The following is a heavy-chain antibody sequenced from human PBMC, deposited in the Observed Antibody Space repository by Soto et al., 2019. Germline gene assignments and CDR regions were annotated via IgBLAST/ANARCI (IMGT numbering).Heavy chain of an antibody. Sequence: SETLSLTCTVSGGSISSGGYYWSWIRQHPGKGLEWIGYIYYSGSTYYNPSLKSRVTISVDTSKNQFSLKLSSVTAADTAVYYCARSDPRGTCDYRTVNWLDPWGQGTLVAVYS. J-gene: IGHJ5*01. CDR2: IYYSGST. CDR3: ARSDPRGTCDYRTVNWLDP. D-gene: IGHD4-4*01. CDR1: GGSISSGGYY. V-gene: IGHV4-31*03.